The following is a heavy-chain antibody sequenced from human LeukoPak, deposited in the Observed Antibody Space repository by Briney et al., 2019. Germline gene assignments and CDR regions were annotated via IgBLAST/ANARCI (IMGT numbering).Heavy chain of an antibody. CDR3: ARRSTYGSGTNYLFDY. V-gene: IGHV5-51*01. D-gene: IGHD3-10*01. Sequence: GESLKISCKGSGYSFTSYWIGWVRPMPGKGVEWMGIVYPGDSDTRYSPSFQGQVTISADKSISTAYLQWSSLKASDTAMYYCARRSTYGSGTNYLFDYWGQGTLVTVSS. CDR2: VYPGDSDT. J-gene: IGHJ4*02. CDR1: GYSFTSYW.